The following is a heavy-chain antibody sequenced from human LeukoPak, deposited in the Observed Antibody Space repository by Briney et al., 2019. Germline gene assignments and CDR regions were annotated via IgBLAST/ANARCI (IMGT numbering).Heavy chain of an antibody. CDR2: INNDGSFT. Sequence: GGSLRLSCAASGFTFSDYWMHWVRQAPGKGLVWVLRINNDGSFTRHADSVQGRFTISRDTAKNTLFLQMNSLRAEDTAVYYCAREAKVGGALQYWGQGILVTVSS. D-gene: IGHD1-26*01. J-gene: IGHJ4*02. V-gene: IGHV3-74*01. CDR3: AREAKVGGALQY. CDR1: GFTFSDYW.